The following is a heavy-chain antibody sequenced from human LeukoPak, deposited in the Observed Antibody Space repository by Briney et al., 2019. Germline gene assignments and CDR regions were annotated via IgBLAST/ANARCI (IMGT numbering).Heavy chain of an antibody. CDR1: GFTVSSNY. J-gene: IGHJ4*02. V-gene: IGHV3-53*01. Sequence: GGSLRLSCAASGFTVSSNYMSWVRQAPGKGLEWVAVIYSGGSKYYADSVKGRFTISRDNSKNTLYLQINSLRAEDTAVYYCARTPAYYDSSGYFDYWGQGTLVTVSS. CDR3: ARTPAYYDSSGYFDY. CDR2: IYSGGSK. D-gene: IGHD3-22*01.